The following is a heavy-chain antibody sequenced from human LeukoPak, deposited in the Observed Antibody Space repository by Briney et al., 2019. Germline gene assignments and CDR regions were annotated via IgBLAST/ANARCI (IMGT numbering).Heavy chain of an antibody. D-gene: IGHD6-6*01. V-gene: IGHV1-58*01. CDR2: IVVGSGNT. Sequence: GASVKVSCKASGFTFTSSAVQWVRQARGQRLEWIGWIVVGSGNTNYAQKFQGRVTMTRDTSISTAYMELSRLRSDDTAVYYCARGYSSSHIPYDYWGQGTLVTVSS. J-gene: IGHJ4*02. CDR1: GFTFTSSA. CDR3: ARGYSSSHIPYDY.